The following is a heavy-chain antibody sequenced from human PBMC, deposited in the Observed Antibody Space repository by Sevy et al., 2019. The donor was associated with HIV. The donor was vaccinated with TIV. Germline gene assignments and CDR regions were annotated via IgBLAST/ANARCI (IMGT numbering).Heavy chain of an antibody. CDR3: AKCRTALGMITFGGVIGNWFDP. J-gene: IGHJ5*02. CDR1: GFTFSSYA. CDR2: ISGSGGST. Sequence: GGSLRLSCAASGFTFSSYAMSWVRQAPGKGLEWVSAISGSGGSTYYADSVKGRFTISRDNSKNTLYLQMNSLRAEDTAVYYCAKCRTALGMITFGGVIGNWFDPWGQGTLVTVSS. D-gene: IGHD3-16*02. V-gene: IGHV3-23*01.